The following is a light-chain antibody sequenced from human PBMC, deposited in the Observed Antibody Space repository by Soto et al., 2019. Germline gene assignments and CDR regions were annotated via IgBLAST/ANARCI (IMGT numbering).Light chain of an antibody. CDR1: KLWDKY. V-gene: IGLV3-1*01. J-gene: IGLJ2*01. Sequence: SYELTQPLSVYVSPGQTASITCSGDKLWDKYACWYQQKPGQSPVLVIYQDRKRPSGIPELFSGSNAGNTVTLTISGTQAMDEADYYCQVWDSSINVVFGGGTKLTVL. CDR3: QVWDSSINVV. CDR2: QDR.